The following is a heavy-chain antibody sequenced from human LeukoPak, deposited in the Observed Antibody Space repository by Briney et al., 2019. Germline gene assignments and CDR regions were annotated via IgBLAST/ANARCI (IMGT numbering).Heavy chain of an antibody. CDR1: AFTFSDYS. V-gene: IGHV3-48*01. D-gene: IGHD1-26*01. Sequence: GGSLRLSCAASAFTFSDYSMNWVREAPGKGLEWISYISGRSSTIYYADSVRGRFTISRDNAKNSMYLQMNSLRAEDTAVYYCARDRLTSGSYFFDYWGQGTLVTVSS. CDR3: ARDRLTSGSYFFDY. J-gene: IGHJ4*02. CDR2: ISGRSSTI.